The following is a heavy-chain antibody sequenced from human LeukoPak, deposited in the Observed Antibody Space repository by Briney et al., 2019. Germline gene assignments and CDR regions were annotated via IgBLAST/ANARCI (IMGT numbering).Heavy chain of an antibody. CDR1: GGSFSGFY. CDR2: INHSGGT. J-gene: IGHJ5*02. Sequence: SETLSLTCAVYGGSFSGFYWSWIRQPPGKGLEWIGDINHSGGTNYIPSLKSRVTISVDSSKNQFSLRLSSVTAADTAVYYCARESLTWLQSRTSWFDPWGQGTLVTVSS. V-gene: IGHV4-34*01. D-gene: IGHD5-24*01. CDR3: ARESLTWLQSRTSWFDP.